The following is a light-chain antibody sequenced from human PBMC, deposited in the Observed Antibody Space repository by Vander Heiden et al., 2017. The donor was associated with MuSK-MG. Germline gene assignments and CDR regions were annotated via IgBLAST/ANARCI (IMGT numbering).Light chain of an antibody. Sequence: DIQMTQSPSSLSASVGDRVTITCRASQSINSYLNWYQQKPGKAPKLLIYAASSLQSGVPSRFSGSGSRTDFTLTISSLQPEDFATYYCQQSYSTPETFGQGTKLEIK. CDR1: QSINSY. J-gene: IGKJ2*01. V-gene: IGKV1-39*01. CDR2: AAS. CDR3: QQSYSTPET.